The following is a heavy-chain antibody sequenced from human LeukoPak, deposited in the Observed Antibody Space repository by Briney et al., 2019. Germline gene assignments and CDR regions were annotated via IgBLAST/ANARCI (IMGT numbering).Heavy chain of an antibody. CDR1: NDSINAYY. J-gene: IGHJ6*03. CDR3: AGGKSDFGDYYYYYYMGV. CDR2: THYSGSF. Sequence: SETLSLTCSVSNDSINAYYWSWIRQPPGKGLEWIGYTHYSGSFIYNPSLKSRVTMSVDTSKNQFSLNLRSMIAADTAIYYCAGGKSDFGDYYYYYYMGVWGKGTTVAVSS. V-gene: IGHV4-59*01. D-gene: IGHD4-17*01.